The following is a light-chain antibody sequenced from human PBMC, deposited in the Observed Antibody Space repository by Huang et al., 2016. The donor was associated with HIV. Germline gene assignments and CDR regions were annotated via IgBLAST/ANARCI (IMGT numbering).Light chain of an antibody. J-gene: IGKJ2*01. CDR2: AAS. V-gene: IGKV1-39*01. CDR1: QSISSY. Sequence: DIQMTQSPFSLSASVGDRVTITCRASQSISSYLNWYQQKPGKAPKILIHAASTLQSGIPSRFSGSGAGTDFTLTITSLQPEDFATYYCQQTYIIPITFGQGTKLEIK. CDR3: QQTYIIPIT.